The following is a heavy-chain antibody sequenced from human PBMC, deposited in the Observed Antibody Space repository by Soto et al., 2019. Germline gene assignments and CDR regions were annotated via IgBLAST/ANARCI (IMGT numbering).Heavy chain of an antibody. J-gene: IGHJ5*01. CDR1: GGSVSTNSAT. Sequence: PTQTLSLTCASSGGSVSTNSATWDWIRQSPSRGLEWLGRTYYRSNWYTDYAVSVKGRITISPDTSNNQLSLQLNSVTPDDTAVYYCARLIGNSWLDSWGQGTLVTVSS. CDR3: ARLIGNSWLDS. CDR2: TYYRSNWYT. D-gene: IGHD2-8*01. V-gene: IGHV6-1*01.